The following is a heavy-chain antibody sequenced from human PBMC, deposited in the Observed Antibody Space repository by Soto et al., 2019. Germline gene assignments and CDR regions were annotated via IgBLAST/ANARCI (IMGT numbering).Heavy chain of an antibody. CDR2: VHYTGNT. J-gene: IGHJ4*02. Sequence: PSETLSLTCTVSGGSISYYYWTWIRQPPGKGLEWIGYVHYTGNTNYNPSLKSRVTISVDTSKNQFSLKLSSVTAADTADYYCASSGYYDTSGFYFYFDYWGQESLVP. V-gene: IGHV4-59*08. D-gene: IGHD3-22*01. CDR3: ASSGYYDTSGFYFYFDY. CDR1: GGSISYYY.